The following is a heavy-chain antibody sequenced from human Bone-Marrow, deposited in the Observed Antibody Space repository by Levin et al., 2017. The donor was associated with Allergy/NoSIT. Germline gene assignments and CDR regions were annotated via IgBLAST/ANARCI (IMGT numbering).Heavy chain of an antibody. CDR2: IYAGGLT. J-gene: IGHJ5*02. CDR1: GFTVSSNY. CDR3: ARDRGSSVAGVFDL. D-gene: IGHD6-19*01. Sequence: GGSLRLSCAASGFTVSSNYMNWVRQAPGKGLEWVSVIYAGGLTYYADSLKGRFTISRDNSKNTLYLQINSLRAEDTAVYYCARDRGSSVAGVFDLCGQGTLVTVSS. V-gene: IGHV3-53*01.